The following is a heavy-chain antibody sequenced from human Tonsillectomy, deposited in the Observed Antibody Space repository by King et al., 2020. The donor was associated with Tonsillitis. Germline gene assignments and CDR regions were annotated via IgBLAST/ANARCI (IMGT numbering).Heavy chain of an antibody. Sequence: VQLVESGGGLVKPGGSLRLSCAASGFTFSTYSMNWVRQAPGKGLEWVSSISSSSTYIYYADSVKGRFTISRDNAKNSLYLQMNSLRAEDTAMYYCARDDDYDILTGYDYWGQGTLVTVSS. D-gene: IGHD3-9*01. J-gene: IGHJ4*02. CDR2: ISSSSTYI. CDR1: GFTFSTYS. V-gene: IGHV3-21*01. CDR3: ARDDDYDILTGYDY.